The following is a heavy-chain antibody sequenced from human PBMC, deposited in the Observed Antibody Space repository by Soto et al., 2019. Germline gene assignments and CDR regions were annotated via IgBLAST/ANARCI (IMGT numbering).Heavy chain of an antibody. CDR2: INHSGST. CDR3: ARGTRTSLRSSSSVYNFDY. CDR1: GGSFSGYY. D-gene: IGHD6-6*01. V-gene: IGHV4-34*01. Sequence: SETLSLTCAVSGGSFSGYYWSWIRQPPGKGLEWIGEINHSGSTNYNPSLKSRVTISVDTSKNQFSLKLSSVTAADTAVYYCARGTRTSLRSSSSVYNFDYWGQGTLVTVSS. J-gene: IGHJ4*02.